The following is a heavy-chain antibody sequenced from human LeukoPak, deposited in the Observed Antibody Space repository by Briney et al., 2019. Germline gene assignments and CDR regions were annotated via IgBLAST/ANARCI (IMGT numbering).Heavy chain of an antibody. CDR1: GYTFTGYY. J-gene: IGHJ4*02. D-gene: IGHD6-19*01. CDR3: ARCYYSSGWEPHY. CDR2: IIPIFGTA. V-gene: IGHV1-69*13. Sequence: GASVKVSCKASGYTFTGYYMHWVRQAPGQGLEWMGGIIPIFGTANYAQKFQGRVTITADESTSTAYMELSSLRSEDTAVYYCARCYYSSGWEPHYWGQGTLVTVSS.